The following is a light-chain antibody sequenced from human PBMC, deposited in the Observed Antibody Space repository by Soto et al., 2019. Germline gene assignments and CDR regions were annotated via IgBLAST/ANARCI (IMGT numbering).Light chain of an antibody. V-gene: IGKV3-15*01. J-gene: IGKJ1*01. CDR3: QQYNNWPRT. CDR2: GAS. Sequence: EIVMTQSPATLSVSPGERTTLSCRTSPSVSSNLAWYQQKPGQAPRLLIYGASTRATGIPARFSGSGSGTEFTLTISSLQSEDFAVYYCQQYNNWPRTFGQGTKV. CDR1: PSVSSN.